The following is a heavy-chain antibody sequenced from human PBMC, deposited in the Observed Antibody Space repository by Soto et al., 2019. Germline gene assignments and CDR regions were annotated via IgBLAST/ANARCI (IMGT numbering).Heavy chain of an antibody. Sequence: TSETLSLTCTVSGGSISSGGYYWSWIRQHPGKGLEWIGYIYYSGSTYYNPSLKSRVTISVDTSKNQFSLKLSSVTAADTAVYYCARVLYYYDSSGYLDYWGQGTLVTVSS. CDR3: ARVLYYYDSSGYLDY. CDR2: IYYSGST. CDR1: GGSISSGGYY. J-gene: IGHJ4*02. D-gene: IGHD3-22*01. V-gene: IGHV4-31*03.